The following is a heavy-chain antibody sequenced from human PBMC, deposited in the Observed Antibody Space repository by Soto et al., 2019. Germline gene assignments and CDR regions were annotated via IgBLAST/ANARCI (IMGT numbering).Heavy chain of an antibody. V-gene: IGHV3-21*01. D-gene: IGHD4-17*01. J-gene: IGHJ4*02. Sequence: GGSLRLSCAASGFAFAGYCMGWVRQAPGKGLEWVSFISGRSNKIYYADSLKGRFTSSRDNAKNSLYLQMNSLRAEDTAVYYCARAPHDYGDYFLIYFDYWGPGTLVTVSS. CDR1: GFAFAGYC. CDR2: ISGRSNKI. CDR3: ARAPHDYGDYFLIYFDY.